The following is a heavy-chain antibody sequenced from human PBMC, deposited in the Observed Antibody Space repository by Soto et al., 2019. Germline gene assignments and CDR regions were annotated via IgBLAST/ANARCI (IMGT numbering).Heavy chain of an antibody. D-gene: IGHD3-3*01. J-gene: IGHJ6*02. CDR2: INHSGST. V-gene: IGHV4-34*01. CDR1: GGSFSGYY. Sequence: PSETLSLTCAVYGGSFSGYYWSWIRQPPGKGLEWIGEINHSGSTNYNPSLKSRVTISVDTSKNQFSLKLSSATAADTAVYYCARGRKGITIFGVATPPYYYYYGMDVWGQGTTVTVS. CDR3: ARGRKGITIFGVATPPYYYYYGMDV.